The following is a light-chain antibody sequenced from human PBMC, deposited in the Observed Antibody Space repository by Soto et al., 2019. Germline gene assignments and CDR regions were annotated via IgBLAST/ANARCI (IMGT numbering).Light chain of an antibody. Sequence: EIVMTQSPATLSVSPGQRATLSCRASQSVAANYLAWYQQKRGQAPRLLIYGASTRATGIPARFSGSGSGTEFTLTISSLQSEDYAVYYCQQYYNWPPYTFGQGTKVDIK. V-gene: IGKV3-15*01. CDR3: QQYYNWPPYT. CDR2: GAS. J-gene: IGKJ2*01. CDR1: QSVAANY.